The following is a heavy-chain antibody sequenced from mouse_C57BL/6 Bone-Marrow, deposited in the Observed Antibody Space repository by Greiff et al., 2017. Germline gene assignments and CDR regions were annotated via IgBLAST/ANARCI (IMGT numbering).Heavy chain of an antibody. V-gene: IGHV7-1*01. J-gene: IGHJ4*01. D-gene: IGHD4-1*01. CDR2: SRNKANDYTT. CDR3: ARETGYYAMDY. CDR1: GFTFSDFY. Sequence: EVKLVESGGGLVQSGRSLRLSCATSGFTFSDFYMEWVRQAPGKGLEWIAASRNKANDYTTEYSSSVKGRFIVSRYTSQSILYLQMNALRAEDTAIYYCARETGYYAMDYWGQGTSVTVSS.